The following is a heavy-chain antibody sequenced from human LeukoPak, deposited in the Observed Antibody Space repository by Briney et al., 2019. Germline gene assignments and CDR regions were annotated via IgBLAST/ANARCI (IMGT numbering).Heavy chain of an antibody. CDR1: GFTFSSYA. D-gene: IGHD1-26*01. CDR2: ISGSGGST. J-gene: IGHJ4*02. CDR3: ATSSGGYVVPHY. V-gene: IGHV3-23*01. Sequence: PGGSLRLSCAASGFTFSSYAMSWVRQAPGKGLEWVSAISGSGGSTYYADSVKGRFTISRDNSKNTLYLQMNSLRAEDTAVYYCATSSGGYVVPHYWGQGTLVTVSS.